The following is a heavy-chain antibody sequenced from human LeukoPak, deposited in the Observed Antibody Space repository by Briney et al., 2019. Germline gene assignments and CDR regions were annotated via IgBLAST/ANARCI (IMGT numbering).Heavy chain of an antibody. J-gene: IGHJ4*02. D-gene: IGHD3-16*01. CDR2: YNPEVGKT. Sequence: GASVKVSCRVSGYTLTELSMHWVRQAPGKGLEWMGGYNPEVGKTIYAERFQGRVTMTEEKSTDTAHMELSGLRSEDTAVYYCATIVYYDESTTRGGLKFDYWGQGTLVIVSS. CDR1: GYTLTELS. V-gene: IGHV1-24*01. CDR3: ATIVYYDESTTRGGLKFDY.